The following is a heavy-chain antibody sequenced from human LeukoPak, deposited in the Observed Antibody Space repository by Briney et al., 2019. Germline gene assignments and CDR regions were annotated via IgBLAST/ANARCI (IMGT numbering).Heavy chain of an antibody. CDR2: IYYSGST. V-gene: IGHV4-59*01. Sequence: PSETLSLTCTVSGGSISSYYWSWIRQPLGKGLEWIGYIYYSGSTNYNPSLKSRVTISVDTSKNQFSLKLSSVTAADTAVYYCAREGYYYGSGIDYYYYYYMDVWGKGTTVTVSS. D-gene: IGHD3-10*01. J-gene: IGHJ6*03. CDR1: GGSISSYY. CDR3: AREGYYYGSGIDYYYYYYMDV.